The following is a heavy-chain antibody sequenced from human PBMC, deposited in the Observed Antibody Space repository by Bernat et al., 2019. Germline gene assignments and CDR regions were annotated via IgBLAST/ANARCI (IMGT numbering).Heavy chain of an antibody. Sequence: EVQLVESGGDLVQPGGSLTLSCAASGFNFRSSWMRWIRQAPGKGLEWVANIKGDGSERYYVDAVKGRFTISRDNTKNSMYLQMNSLRAEDTALYYCVRDTDYWGQGTLVTVSS. CDR3: VRDTDY. CDR2: IKGDGSER. V-gene: IGHV3-7*03. CDR1: GFNFRSSW. J-gene: IGHJ4*02.